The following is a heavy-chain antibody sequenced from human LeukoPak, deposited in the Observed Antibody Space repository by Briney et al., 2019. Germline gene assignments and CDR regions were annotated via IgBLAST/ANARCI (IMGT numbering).Heavy chain of an antibody. Sequence: GGSLRLSCAASGFPFNSYWMSWVRQAPGRGLEWVANIKEDGSEKFYVDSVKGRFTISRDNAKNSLFLQMTSLRAEDTAVYYCARKGNAFDFWGQGTMVTVSS. J-gene: IGHJ3*01. CDR2: IKEDGSEK. CDR1: GFPFNSYW. D-gene: IGHD3-10*01. V-gene: IGHV3-7*01. CDR3: ARKGNAFDF.